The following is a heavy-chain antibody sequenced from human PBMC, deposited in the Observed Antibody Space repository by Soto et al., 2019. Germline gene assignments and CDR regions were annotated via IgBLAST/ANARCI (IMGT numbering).Heavy chain of an antibody. CDR1: VYTFPSYY. Sequence: ASVKVSCESSVYTFPSYYMHWVRQAPGQGLEWMGIINPSGGSTSYAQKFQGRVTMTRDTSTSTVYMELSSLRSEDTAVYYCARGQYAMVIYFDYWGQGPLVTISS. CDR2: INPSGGST. J-gene: IGHJ4*02. V-gene: IGHV1-46*01. CDR3: ARGQYAMVIYFDY. D-gene: IGHD5-18*01.